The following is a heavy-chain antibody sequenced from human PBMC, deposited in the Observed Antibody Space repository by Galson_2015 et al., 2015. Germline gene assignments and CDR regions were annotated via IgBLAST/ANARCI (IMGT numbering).Heavy chain of an antibody. J-gene: IGHJ4*02. CDR3: ASPWSRSGCSYIDY. Sequence: SLRLSCAASGFTFSTYAMHWVRQAPGKGLEWVAFISYDGANKYYTDSVKTRFTISRDNSKGTLYLQMNGLRAEDTAVYYCASPWSRSGCSYIDYWGRGTLVTVSS. D-gene: IGHD2-15*01. CDR2: ISYDGANK. V-gene: IGHV3-30-3*01. CDR1: GFTFSTYA.